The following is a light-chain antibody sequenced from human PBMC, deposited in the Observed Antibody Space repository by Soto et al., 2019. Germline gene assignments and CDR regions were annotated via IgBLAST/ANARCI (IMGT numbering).Light chain of an antibody. CDR3: QQYGGSPFT. CDR1: QSVSVNS. CDR2: AAS. J-gene: IGKJ3*01. V-gene: IGKV3-20*01. Sequence: EIVLTQSPGTLSLSPGERATISCRASQSVSVNSLAWYQQKGGQAPRLLIYAASTRATGVPDRFSGTGSGTDFALTISRLETDDSAVYYCQQYGGSPFTFGRGTKVDIK.